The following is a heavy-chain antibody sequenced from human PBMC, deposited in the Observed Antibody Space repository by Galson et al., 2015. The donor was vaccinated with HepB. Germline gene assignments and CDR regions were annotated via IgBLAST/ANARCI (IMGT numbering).Heavy chain of an antibody. CDR3: ARDPYGSGSYYDY. J-gene: IGHJ4*02. CDR2: IWYDGSNK. CDR1: GFTFSSYG. Sequence: SLRLSCAASGFTFSSYGMHWVRQAPGKGLEWVAVIWYDGSNKYYADSVKGRFTISRDNSKNTLYLQMNSLRAEDTAVYYCARDPYGSGSYYDYWGQGTLVTVSS. D-gene: IGHD3-10*01. V-gene: IGHV3-33*08.